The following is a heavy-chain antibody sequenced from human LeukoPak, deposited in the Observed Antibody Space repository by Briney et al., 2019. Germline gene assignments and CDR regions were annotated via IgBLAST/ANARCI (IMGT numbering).Heavy chain of an antibody. D-gene: IGHD6-19*01. J-gene: IGHJ5*02. CDR2: IYYSGST. CDR3: ARRGIAVAGTGFDP. V-gene: IGHV4-39*07. CDR1: GGSISGSSYY. Sequence: SETLSLTCTVSGGSISGSSYYWGRIRQPPWKGLEWIGSIYYSGSTYYNPSLKSRVTISVDTSKNQFSLKLSSVTAADTAVYYCARRGIAVAGTGFDPWGQGTLVTVSS.